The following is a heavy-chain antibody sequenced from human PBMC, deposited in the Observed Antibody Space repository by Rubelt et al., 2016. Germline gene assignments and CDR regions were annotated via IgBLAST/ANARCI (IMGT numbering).Heavy chain of an antibody. CDR2: VYYSGKT. V-gene: IGHV4-39*07. J-gene: IGHJ4*02. CDR1: GASITSTRHY. Sequence: QLQLPESGPGLVKPSETLSLTCSVSGASITSTRHYWGWIRQPPGKGLEWIGSVYYSGKTYSNPSLKSRVTISVDTSENRCSLKVNAVTAAETAVYYCARNFGDYGGSSDYWGQGTLVTVSS. D-gene: IGHD4-23*01. CDR3: ARNFGDYGGSSDY.